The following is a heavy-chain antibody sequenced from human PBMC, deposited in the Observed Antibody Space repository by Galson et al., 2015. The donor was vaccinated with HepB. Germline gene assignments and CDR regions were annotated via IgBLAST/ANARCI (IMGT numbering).Heavy chain of an antibody. Sequence: SLRLSCAGSGFTFGDYAMSWFRQAPGKGLEWVSFIRSKAYGGTTEYAASVKGRFTISRDDSKSIAYLQMNTLKTEDTAVYYCTREGAMTLEPAFDYWGQGTLVTVSS. CDR1: GFTFGDYA. V-gene: IGHV3-49*03. CDR2: IRSKAYGGTT. D-gene: IGHD1-14*01. CDR3: TREGAMTLEPAFDY. J-gene: IGHJ4*02.